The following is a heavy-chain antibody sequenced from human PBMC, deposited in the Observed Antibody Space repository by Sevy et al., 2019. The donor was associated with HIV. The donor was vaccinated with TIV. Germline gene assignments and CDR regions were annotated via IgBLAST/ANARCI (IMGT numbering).Heavy chain of an antibody. V-gene: IGHV3-7*01. Sequence: GGSLRLSCEVSGFTFSNYWMTWVRQAPGKGLEWVANIKEDGSDKYYGNSVKGRFSLSRDNAKNSLYLQMDSLRAEDTALYYCVRDGLASATDFDYWGQGTLVTVSS. J-gene: IGHJ4*02. CDR2: IKEDGSDK. CDR1: GFTFSNYW. CDR3: VRDGLASATDFDY. D-gene: IGHD2-15*01.